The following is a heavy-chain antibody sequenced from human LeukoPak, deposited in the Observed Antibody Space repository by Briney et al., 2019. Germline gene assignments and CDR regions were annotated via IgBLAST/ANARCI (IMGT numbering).Heavy chain of an antibody. Sequence: AGGSLRLSCAASGFTFSSYGMSWVRQAPGKGLEWVSAISGSGGSTYYADSVKGRFTISRDNSKNTLYLQMNSLRAEDTAVYYCAKYKIGGMGYDAFDIWGQGTMVTVSS. CDR1: GFTFSSYG. V-gene: IGHV3-23*01. CDR3: AKYKIGGMGYDAFDI. D-gene: IGHD2-8*01. CDR2: ISGSGGST. J-gene: IGHJ3*02.